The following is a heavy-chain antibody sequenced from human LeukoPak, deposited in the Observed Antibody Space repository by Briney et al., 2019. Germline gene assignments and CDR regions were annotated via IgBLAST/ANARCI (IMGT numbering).Heavy chain of an antibody. V-gene: IGHV3-74*01. CDR1: GFSFGDYA. CDR3: AVSGVGY. J-gene: IGHJ4*02. Sequence: GGSLRLSCTASGFSFGDYAMSWFRQAPGRGLVWVSRINSDGSTTNYADSVKGRFTISRDNAKNTLYLQMNSLRAEDTAIYYCAVSGVGYWGQGTLVTVSS. D-gene: IGHD3-10*01. CDR2: INSDGSTT.